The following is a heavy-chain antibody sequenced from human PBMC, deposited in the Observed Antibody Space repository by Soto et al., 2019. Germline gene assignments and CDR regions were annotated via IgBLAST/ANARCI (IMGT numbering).Heavy chain of an antibody. CDR2: ISGSGGST. CDR1: GFTFSSYA. V-gene: IGHV3-23*01. D-gene: IGHD6-19*01. J-gene: IGHJ4*02. Sequence: GGSLRLSCAASGFTFSSYAMHWVRQAPGKGLEWVSTISGSGGSTYYADSVKGRFTISRDNSKDTLYLQMDSLRAEDTAVYYCARAKAVAGTGDYWGQGTLVTVSS. CDR3: ARAKAVAGTGDY.